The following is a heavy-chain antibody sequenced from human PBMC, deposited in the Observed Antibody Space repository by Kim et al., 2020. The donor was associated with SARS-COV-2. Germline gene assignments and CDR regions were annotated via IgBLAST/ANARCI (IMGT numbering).Heavy chain of an antibody. CDR1: GFSFITNG. CDR2: ISGNGQNT. CDR3: LTFLNIYFTVDWASCAE. Sequence: GGSLRLSCAAFGFSFITNGMTWVRQSPGKGLEWVSGISGNGQNTYYSESVRCRFTISRDNSRHTLYLYIHYLRAAVTAVFFCLTFLNIYFTVDWASCAE. V-gene: IGHV3-23*01. D-gene: IGHD3-9*01. J-gene: IGHJ1*01.